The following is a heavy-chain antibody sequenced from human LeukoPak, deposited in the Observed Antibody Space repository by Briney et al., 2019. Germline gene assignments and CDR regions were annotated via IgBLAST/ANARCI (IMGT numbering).Heavy chain of an antibody. CDR2: IYTSGST. Sequence: TSETLSPTCTVSGGSISSYYWSWIRQPAGKGLEWIGRIYTSGSTNYNPSLKSRVTISVDKSKNQFSLKLSSVTAADTAVYYCARDLGYYYDSRVPALGNWGQGTLGTVSS. CDR3: ARDLGYYYDSRVPALGN. V-gene: IGHV4-4*07. D-gene: IGHD3-22*01. CDR1: GGSISSYY. J-gene: IGHJ1*01.